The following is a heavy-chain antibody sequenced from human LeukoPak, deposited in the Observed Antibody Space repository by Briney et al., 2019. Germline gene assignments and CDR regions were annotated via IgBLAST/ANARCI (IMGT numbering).Heavy chain of an antibody. CDR2: MNPNSGNT. J-gene: IGHJ4*02. D-gene: IGHD5-24*01. Sequence: ASVKVSCKASGYTFTSYDINWVRQATGQGLEWMGWMNPNSGNTGYAQKFQGRVTMTRNTSISTAYMELSSLRSEDTAVYYCATIQYQLPPARWPSTYWGQGTLVTVSS. CDR3: ATIQYQLPPARWPSTY. V-gene: IGHV1-8*01. CDR1: GYTFTSYD.